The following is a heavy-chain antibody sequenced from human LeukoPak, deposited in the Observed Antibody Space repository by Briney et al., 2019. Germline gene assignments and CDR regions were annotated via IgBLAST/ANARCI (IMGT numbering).Heavy chain of an antibody. J-gene: IGHJ4*02. CDR3: ARDDLYDFWSAKVVYFDY. D-gene: IGHD3-3*01. CDR1: GFSFNAYW. V-gene: IGHV3-7*01. CDR2: INPAGSET. Sequence: GGSLRLSCAASGFSFNAYWMAWVRQAPGTGLEWVANINPAGSETFHVDPVKGRFTISRDNAKNTLYLQMNSLRAEDTAVYYCARDDLYDFWSAKVVYFDYWGQGTLVTVSS.